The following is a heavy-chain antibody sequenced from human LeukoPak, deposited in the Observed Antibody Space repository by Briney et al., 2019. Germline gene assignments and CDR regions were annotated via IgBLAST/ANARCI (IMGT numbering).Heavy chain of an antibody. V-gene: IGHV1-2*02. Sequence: GASVKVSCKASGYTFTGYYMHWVRQAPGQGLEWMGWINPNSGGTDYAQKFQGRVTMTRDTSISTAYMELSRLRSDDTAVYYCASQYSSGWYWWFDPWGQGTLVTVSS. CDR1: GYTFTGYY. CDR3: ASQYSSGWYWWFDP. J-gene: IGHJ5*02. CDR2: INPNSGGT. D-gene: IGHD6-19*01.